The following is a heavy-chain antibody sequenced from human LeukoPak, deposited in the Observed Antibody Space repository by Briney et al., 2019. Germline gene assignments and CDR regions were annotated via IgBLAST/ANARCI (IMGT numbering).Heavy chain of an antibody. Sequence: GSLRLSCAASGNYWMHWVRQAPGKGLVWVSHINSDGSWTSYADSVKGRFTISKDNARNTVYLQMNSLRAEDTAVYYCVSFYETYWGRGTLVTVSS. CDR3: VSFYETY. D-gene: IGHD2/OR15-2a*01. J-gene: IGHJ4*02. CDR1: GNYW. V-gene: IGHV3-74*01. CDR2: INSDGSWT.